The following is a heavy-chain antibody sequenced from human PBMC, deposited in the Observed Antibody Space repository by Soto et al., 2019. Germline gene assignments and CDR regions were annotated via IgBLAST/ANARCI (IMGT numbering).Heavy chain of an antibody. CDR3: ARLVYSSSSGAFDI. CDR2: IYYSGST. V-gene: IGHV4-39*01. Sequence: SETLSLTCTVSGGSISSSSYYWGWIRQPPGKGLEWIGSIYYSGSTYYNPSLKSRVTISVDTSKNQFSLKLSSVTAADTAVYYCARLVYSSSSGAFDIWGQGTMVTVSS. CDR1: GGSISSSSYY. D-gene: IGHD6-6*01. J-gene: IGHJ3*02.